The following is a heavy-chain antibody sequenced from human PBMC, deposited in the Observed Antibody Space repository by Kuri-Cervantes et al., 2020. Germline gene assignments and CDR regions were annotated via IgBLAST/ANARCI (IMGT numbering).Heavy chain of an antibody. J-gene: IGHJ4*02. V-gene: IGHV3-13*01. CDR3: AKDADYGDYEAPDY. D-gene: IGHD4-17*01. Sequence: GGSLRLSCEASGFTFSSYDMHWVRQATGKGLEWVSAIGTAGDTYYPGSVKGRFTISRDNSKNTLYLQMNSLRAEDTAVYYCAKDADYGDYEAPDYWGQGTLGTVSS. CDR1: GFTFSSYD. CDR2: IGTAGDT.